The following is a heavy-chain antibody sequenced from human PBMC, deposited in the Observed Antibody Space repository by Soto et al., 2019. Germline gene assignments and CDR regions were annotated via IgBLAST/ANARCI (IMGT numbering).Heavy chain of an antibody. V-gene: IGHV3-30*18. CDR2: ISYDGSNK. J-gene: IGHJ2*01. CDR1: GVTFSSYG. Sequence: GGSLRLSCAASGVTFSSYGIHWVRQAPGKGLEWVAVISYDGSNKYYADSVKGRFTISRDNSKNTLYLQMNSLRAEDTAVYYCAKDVDSSGWYYYFDIWGRGALVTVSS. CDR3: AKDVDSSGWYYYFDI. D-gene: IGHD6-19*01.